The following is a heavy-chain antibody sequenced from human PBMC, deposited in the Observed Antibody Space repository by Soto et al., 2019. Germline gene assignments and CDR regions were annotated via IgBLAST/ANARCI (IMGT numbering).Heavy chain of an antibody. D-gene: IGHD4-17*01. CDR3: EKCPSYYGYFDY. V-gene: IGHV3-9*01. J-gene: IGHJ4*02. Sequence: PGGSLRLSCAASGFTFDDYAMHWVRQAPGKGLEWVSGISWNSGSIGYADSVKGRFTISRDNAKNSLYLQMNSLRAEDTALYYCEKCPSYYGYFDYWGQGTLVTGSS. CDR1: GFTFDDYA. CDR2: ISWNSGSI.